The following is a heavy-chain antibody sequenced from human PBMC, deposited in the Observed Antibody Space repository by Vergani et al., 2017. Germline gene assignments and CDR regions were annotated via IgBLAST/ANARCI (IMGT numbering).Heavy chain of an antibody. CDR1: GFTVSSNY. J-gene: IGHJ4*02. V-gene: IGHV3-66*01. D-gene: IGHD6-19*01. CDR2: INSGGST. CDR3: ARGGLGSGWYKMDY. Sequence: EVQLLESGGGLVQPGGSLRLSCAASGFTVSSNYMSWVRQAPGKGLEWVSVINSGGSTYYAESVKGRFTISRDKSKKTLYLQMNSLRAEDTAVYYCARGGLGSGWYKMDYWGQGTLVTVSS.